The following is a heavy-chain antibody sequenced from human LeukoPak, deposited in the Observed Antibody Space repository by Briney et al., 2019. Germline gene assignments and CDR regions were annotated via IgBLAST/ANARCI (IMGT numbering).Heavy chain of an antibody. V-gene: IGHV5-51*01. J-gene: IGHJ4*02. Sequence: GESLKISCKGSGYSFSSYWIGWVRQMPGKGLEWIGIIYPRDSDTRYSPSFQGQVTISADKSISTAYLQWSSLKASDTAIYYCARWRSNYYNDYWGQGTLVTVSS. CDR3: ARWRSNYYNDY. D-gene: IGHD3-10*01. CDR2: IYPRDSDT. CDR1: GYSFSSYW.